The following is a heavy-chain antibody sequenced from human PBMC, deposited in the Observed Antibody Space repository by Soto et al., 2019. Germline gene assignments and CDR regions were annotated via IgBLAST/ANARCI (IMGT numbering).Heavy chain of an antibody. D-gene: IGHD5-12*01. J-gene: IGHJ5*02. Sequence: GSLRLSCAASGFTFSSYGMHWVRQAPGKGLEWVAVISYDGSNKYYADSVKGRFTISRDNSKNTLYLQMNSLRAEDTAVYYCAKDEASGYDSNWFDPWGQGTLVTVSS. CDR2: ISYDGSNK. CDR1: GFTFSSYG. V-gene: IGHV3-30*18. CDR3: AKDEASGYDSNWFDP.